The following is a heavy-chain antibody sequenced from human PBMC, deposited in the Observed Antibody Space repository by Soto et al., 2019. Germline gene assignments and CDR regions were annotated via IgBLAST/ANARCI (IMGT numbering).Heavy chain of an antibody. CDR2: ITSSSTYI. J-gene: IGHJ4*02. CDR1: GFTFSSFA. Sequence: EVQLVEFGGGLVKPGGSLRLSCAASGFTFSSFAMSWVRQAPGKGLEWVSSITSSSTYIYYADSVKGRFTISRDNAKNSPYLQMTSLRAEDTAVYYCARAPTGSGWFVDYWGQGTLVTVSS. V-gene: IGHV3-21*01. D-gene: IGHD6-19*01. CDR3: ARAPTGSGWFVDY.